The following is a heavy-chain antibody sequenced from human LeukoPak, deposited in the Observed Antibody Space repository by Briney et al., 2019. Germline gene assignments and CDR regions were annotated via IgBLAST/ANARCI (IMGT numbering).Heavy chain of an antibody. Sequence: GGSLRLSCAASGFTFSSYSMNWVRQAPGKGLEWVSYISSSSSTIYYADSVKGRFTISRDNAKNSPYLQMNSLRAEDTAVYYCARDPLRYCSSTSCEGNYWGQGTLVTVSS. J-gene: IGHJ4*02. CDR2: ISSSSSTI. CDR1: GFTFSSYS. V-gene: IGHV3-48*01. D-gene: IGHD2-2*01. CDR3: ARDPLRYCSSTSCEGNY.